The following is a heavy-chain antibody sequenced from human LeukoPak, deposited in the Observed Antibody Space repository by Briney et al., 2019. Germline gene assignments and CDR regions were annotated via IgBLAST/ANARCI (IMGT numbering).Heavy chain of an antibody. D-gene: IGHD3-3*01. CDR3: AKGSRITIFGVVIIAGPFDY. V-gene: IGHV3-23*01. J-gene: IGHJ4*02. Sequence: GSLRLSCAASGFTFSSYAMSWVRQAPGKGLEWVSAISGSGGSTYYADSVKGRFTISRDNSKNTLYLQMNSLRAEDTAVYYCAKGSRITIFGVVIIAGPFDYWGQGTLVTVSS. CDR1: GFTFSSYA. CDR2: ISGSGGST.